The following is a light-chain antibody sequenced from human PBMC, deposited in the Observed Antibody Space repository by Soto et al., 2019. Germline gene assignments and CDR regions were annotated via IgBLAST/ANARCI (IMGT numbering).Light chain of an antibody. CDR2: GAS. Sequence: EIVLTQSPGTLSLSPGERATLSCRASQSVSSSYLAWYQQKPGQAPRLLIYGASSRATGIPDRFSGSGSGTAFTLNISRLEPEDFAVYYCQQYSSSPLTFGGGTKVEIK. CDR3: QQYSSSPLT. J-gene: IGKJ4*01. CDR1: QSVSSSY. V-gene: IGKV3-20*01.